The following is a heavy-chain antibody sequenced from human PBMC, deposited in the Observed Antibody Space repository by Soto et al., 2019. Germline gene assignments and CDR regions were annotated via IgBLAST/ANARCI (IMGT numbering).Heavy chain of an antibody. Sequence: QVQLQESGPGLVKPSETLSLTCTVSGGSISSYYWSWIRQPPGKGLEWIGYIYYSGSTNYNPSLKSRVTISVDTSKNQFSLKLSSVTAADTAAYYCARVDYYGSGRPDYYFDYWGQGTLVTVSS. CDR2: IYYSGST. V-gene: IGHV4-59*01. D-gene: IGHD3-10*01. CDR3: ARVDYYGSGRPDYYFDY. CDR1: GGSISSYY. J-gene: IGHJ4*02.